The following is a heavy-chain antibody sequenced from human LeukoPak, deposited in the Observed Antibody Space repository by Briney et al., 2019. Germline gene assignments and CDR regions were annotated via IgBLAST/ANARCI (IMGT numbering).Heavy chain of an antibody. V-gene: IGHV4-39*07. CDR1: GGSISSSSYY. CDR3: ARLYYGSGSPTQN. CDR2: INHSGST. D-gene: IGHD3-10*01. Sequence: PSETLSLTCTVSGGSISSSSYYWGWIRQPPGKGLEWIGEINHSGSTNYNPSLKSRVTISVDTSKNQFSLKLSSVTAADTAVYYCARLYYGSGSPTQNWGQGTLVTVSS. J-gene: IGHJ4*02.